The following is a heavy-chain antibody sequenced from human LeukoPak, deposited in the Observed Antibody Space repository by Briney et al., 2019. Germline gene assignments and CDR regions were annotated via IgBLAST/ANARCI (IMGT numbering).Heavy chain of an antibody. J-gene: IGHJ4*02. Sequence: SQTLSLTCAVSGGSISSGGYSWSWIRQPPGKGLEWIGYIYHSGSTYYNPSLKSRVTMSVDTSKNQFSLKLSSVTAADTAVYYCASSYGSGTYHYFAYWGQGTLVTVSS. D-gene: IGHD3-10*01. CDR2: IYHSGST. V-gene: IGHV4-30-2*02. CDR1: GGSISSGGYS. CDR3: ASSYGSGTYHYFAY.